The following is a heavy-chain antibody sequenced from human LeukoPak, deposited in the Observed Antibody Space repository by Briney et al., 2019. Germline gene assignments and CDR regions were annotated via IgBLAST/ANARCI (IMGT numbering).Heavy chain of an antibody. V-gene: IGHV1-8*01. CDR2: MNPNSGDT. CDR3: ARDCGGSCSYFVAFDI. J-gene: IGHJ3*02. D-gene: IGHD2-15*01. Sequence: ASVKVSCKASGYTFTSYDINWVRQATGQGLEWMGWMNPNSGDTGYAQKFQGRVTMTRNTSISTAYMELSSLRSEDTAVYYCARDCGGSCSYFVAFDIWGQGTMVTVSS. CDR1: GYTFTSYD.